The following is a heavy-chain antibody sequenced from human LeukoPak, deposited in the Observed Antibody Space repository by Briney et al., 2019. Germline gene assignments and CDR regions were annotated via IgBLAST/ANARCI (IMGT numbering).Heavy chain of an antibody. V-gene: IGHV4-4*07. CDR2: IYTSGST. J-gene: IGHJ6*02. CDR3: ARQPPQHYGMDV. D-gene: IGHD1-14*01. CDR1: GGSFSNYY. Sequence: SETLSLTCTVSGGSFSNYYWSWIRQPAGKGLEWIGRIYTSGSTNYNPSVTSRVTMSVDTSNNQFSLKLTSVTAAGTAVYYCARQPPQHYGMDVWGQGTTVTVSS.